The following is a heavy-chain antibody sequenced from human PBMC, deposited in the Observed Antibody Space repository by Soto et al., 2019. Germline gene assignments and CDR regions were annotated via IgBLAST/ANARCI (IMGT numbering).Heavy chain of an antibody. J-gene: IGHJ6*02. CDR3: ARGTRATQYYYYFYGMDV. CDR2: ISSSGST. CDR1: GGSISTYY. V-gene: IGHV4-59*01. Sequence: PSETLSLTCTVSGGSISTYYWTCIRQPPWKGLEWIGYISSSGSTNYNPSLKSRLTISLNTSKKHFSLKLSSVTAADTAVYYCARGTRATQYYYYFYGMDVWGQGTTVTVSS.